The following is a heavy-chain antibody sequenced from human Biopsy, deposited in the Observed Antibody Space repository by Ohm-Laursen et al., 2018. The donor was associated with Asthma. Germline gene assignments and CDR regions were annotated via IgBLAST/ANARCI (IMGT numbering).Heavy chain of an antibody. CDR2: INTNSGTP. V-gene: IGHV7-4-1*01. Sequence: ASVKVSCKASGYTFNSVAVMWVRQAPGQGLERMGWINTNSGTPTYVQGFSGRFVFSLDPSVTTAYLQIDSLRSEDTGVYYCTRAGSTFVADYWGQGTLVTVSS. J-gene: IGHJ4*01. CDR3: TRAGSTFVADY. D-gene: IGHD5-12*01. CDR1: GYTFNSVA.